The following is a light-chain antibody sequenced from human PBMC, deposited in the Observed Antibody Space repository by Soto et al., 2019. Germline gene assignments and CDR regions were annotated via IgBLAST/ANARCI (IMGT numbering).Light chain of an antibody. V-gene: IGLV2-14*01. CDR2: EVS. CDR1: SSDVGGYNY. J-gene: IGLJ3*02. Sequence: QSVLTQPASVSGSPGQSITISCTGTSSDVGGYNYVSWYQQHPGKAPKLMIYEVSNRPSGVSNRFSGSKSGNTASLTISGLQAEGEADYYCSSYTSTSPLWVFGGGTQLTVL. CDR3: SSYTSTSPLWV.